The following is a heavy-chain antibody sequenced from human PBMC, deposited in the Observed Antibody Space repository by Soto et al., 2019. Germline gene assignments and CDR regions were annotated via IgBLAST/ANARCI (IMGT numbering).Heavy chain of an antibody. CDR3: ARGGLGDIVATTPDV. CDR2: INHSGST. D-gene: IGHD5-12*01. CDR1: GGSFSGYY. J-gene: IGHJ6*04. Sequence: TSETLSLTCAVYGGSFSGYYWSWIRQPPGKGLEWIGEINHSGSTNYNPSLKSRVTISVDTSKNQFSLKLSSVTAADTAVYYCARGGLGDIVATTPDVWGKGTTVTVSS. V-gene: IGHV4-34*01.